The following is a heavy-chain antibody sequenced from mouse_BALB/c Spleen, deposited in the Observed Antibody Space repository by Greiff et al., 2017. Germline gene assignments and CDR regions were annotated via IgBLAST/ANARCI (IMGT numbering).Heavy chain of an antibody. J-gene: IGHJ4*01. CDR3: ASGGNYEAMDY. D-gene: IGHD1-1*02. V-gene: IGHV3-2*02. CDR2: ISYSGST. CDR1: GYSITSDYA. Sequence: EVQLQQSGPGLVKPSQSLSLTCTVTGYSITSDYAWNWIRQFPGNKLEWMGYISYSGSTSYNPSLKSRISITRDTSKNQFFLQLNSVTTEDTATYYCASGGNYEAMDYWGQGTSVTVSS.